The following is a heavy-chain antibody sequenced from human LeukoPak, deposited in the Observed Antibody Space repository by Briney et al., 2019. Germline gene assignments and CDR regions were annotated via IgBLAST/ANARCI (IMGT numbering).Heavy chain of an antibody. V-gene: IGHV3-74*01. CDR1: RSTFSPYW. CDR2: INSDGSST. J-gene: IGHJ4*02. D-gene: IGHD2-8*01. CDR3: VRGVVLSTY. Sequence: LRCSSPPPRSTFSPYWLHSVRHAPGHGLVRVSRINSDGSSTVYADSVKGRFTISRDNAKNTLYLQMNSLRAEDTAVYYCVRGVVLSTYWGQGTLVTVSS.